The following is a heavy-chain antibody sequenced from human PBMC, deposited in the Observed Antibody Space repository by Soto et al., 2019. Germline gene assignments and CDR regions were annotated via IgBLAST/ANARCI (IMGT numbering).Heavy chain of an antibody. J-gene: IGHJ6*02. Sequence: ASVKVSCKASGYTFTSYGISWVRQAPGQGLEWMGWISAYNGNTNYAQKLQGRVTMTTDTSTSTAYMELRSLRSDDTAVYYCARAGGNCTNGVCSRGYYYYGMDVWGQGTTVTVSS. V-gene: IGHV1-18*01. CDR3: ARAGGNCTNGVCSRGYYYYGMDV. D-gene: IGHD2-8*01. CDR1: GYTFTSYG. CDR2: ISAYNGNT.